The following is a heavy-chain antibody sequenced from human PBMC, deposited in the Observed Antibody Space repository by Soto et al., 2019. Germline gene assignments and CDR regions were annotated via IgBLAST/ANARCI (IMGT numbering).Heavy chain of an antibody. Sequence: SATLSLTCTVSGGSISSGGYYWSWIRQHPGKCLEWIGYIYYSGSTYYNPSLKSRVTISVDTSKNQCSLKLSSVTAADTAVYYWATLQGQNWNAKLMYYFDYWGQGTLVTVSS. J-gene: IGHJ4*02. D-gene: IGHD1-1*01. CDR2: IYYSGST. V-gene: IGHV4-31*03. CDR3: ATLQGQNWNAKLMYYFDY. CDR1: GGSISSGGYY.